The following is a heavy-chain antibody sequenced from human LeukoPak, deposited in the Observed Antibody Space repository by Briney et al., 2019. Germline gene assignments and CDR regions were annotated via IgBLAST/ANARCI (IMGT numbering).Heavy chain of an antibody. CDR3: ARVPLLTETRPSGAVSGSYKGAYYFDY. D-gene: IGHD1-26*01. CDR2: INPNSGGT. V-gene: IGHV1-2*02. J-gene: IGHJ4*02. Sequence: GASVKVSCKASGYTFTGYYMHWVRQSPGQGLEWMGWINPNSGGTNYAQKFQGRVTMTRDTSISTAYMELSRLRSDDTAVYYCARVPLLTETRPSGAVSGSYKGAYYFDYWGQGTLVTVSS. CDR1: GYTFTGYY.